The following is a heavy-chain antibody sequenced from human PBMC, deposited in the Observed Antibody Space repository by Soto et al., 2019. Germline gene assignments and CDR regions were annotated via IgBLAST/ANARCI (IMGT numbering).Heavy chain of an antibody. V-gene: IGHV4-39*01. CDR3: AIECSGGSCYRKSYAFDI. Sequence: QLQLQESGPGLVKPSETLSLTCTVSGGSISSSSYYWGWIRQPPGKGLEWIGSIYYSGSTYYNPSLKSRVTISVDTSKNQFSLKLSSVTAADTAVYYCAIECSGGSCYRKSYAFDIWGQGTMVTVSS. CDR1: GGSISSSSYY. D-gene: IGHD2-15*01. J-gene: IGHJ3*02. CDR2: IYYSGST.